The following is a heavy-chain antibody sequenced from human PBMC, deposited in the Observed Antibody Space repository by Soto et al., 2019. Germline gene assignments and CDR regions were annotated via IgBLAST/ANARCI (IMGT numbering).Heavy chain of an antibody. CDR1: GYIFTNYG. Sequence: QVQLVQSGAEVRKPGASVNVSCKTSGYIFTNYGVAWVRQAPGQGLELVAWISGYNGYPKHTQKFQGGVTVTTDTTTRTGYMELRNLRSDDTAVYYCARASAGALYDFWGQGTRVTVSS. J-gene: IGHJ4*02. V-gene: IGHV1-18*01. CDR3: ARASAGALYDF. D-gene: IGHD6-13*01. CDR2: ISGYNGYP.